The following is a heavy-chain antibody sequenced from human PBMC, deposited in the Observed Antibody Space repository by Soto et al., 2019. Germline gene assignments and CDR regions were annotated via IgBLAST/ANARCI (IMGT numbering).Heavy chain of an antibody. CDR1: GGTFSSYA. Sequence: QVQLVQSGAEVKKPGSSVKVSCKASGGTFSSYAISWVRQAPGQGLEWMGGIIPIFGTANYAQKFQGRVTITADESTSTAYMELSSLRSEDRAVYYCARDWRTNMVRGVTYYGMDVWGQGTTVTVSS. V-gene: IGHV1-69*01. D-gene: IGHD3-10*01. CDR2: IIPIFGTA. J-gene: IGHJ6*02. CDR3: ARDWRTNMVRGVTYYGMDV.